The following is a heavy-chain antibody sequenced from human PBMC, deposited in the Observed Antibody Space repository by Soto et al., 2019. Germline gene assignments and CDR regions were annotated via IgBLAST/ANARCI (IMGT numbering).Heavy chain of an antibody. Sequence: PGESLKISCKGSGYRFTNYWIGWVRQMPGKGLEWMGIIYPGDSDTRYSPSFQGQVTISADKSISTAYLQWSSLKASDTAMYYCARLPGDKRYFDWLLGSFDYWGQGTLVTVSS. CDR2: IYPGDSDT. D-gene: IGHD3-9*01. CDR1: GYRFTNYW. V-gene: IGHV5-51*01. J-gene: IGHJ4*02. CDR3: ARLPGDKRYFDWLLGSFDY.